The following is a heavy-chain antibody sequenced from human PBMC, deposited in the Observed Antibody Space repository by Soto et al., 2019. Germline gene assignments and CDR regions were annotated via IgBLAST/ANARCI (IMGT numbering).Heavy chain of an antibody. CDR1: GYTFTSYY. V-gene: IGHV1-46*01. CDR3: ARDIVVVLASPVSVEAFDI. J-gene: IGHJ3*02. CDR2: INPSGGST. D-gene: IGHD2-15*01. Sequence: ASVKVSCKASGYTFTSYYMHWVRQAPGQGLEWMGIINPSGGSTSYAQKFQGRVTMTRDTSTTTVYMELSSLRSDDTAMYFCARDIVVVLASPVSVEAFDICGKGTMVTGSS.